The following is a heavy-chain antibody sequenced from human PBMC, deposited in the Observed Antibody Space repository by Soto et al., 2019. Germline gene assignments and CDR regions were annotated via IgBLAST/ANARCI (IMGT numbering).Heavy chain of an antibody. Sequence: SSETLSLTCTVSGGSVSSGDYYWSWIRQPPGKGLEWIGYIYHSGSTNYNPSLKSRFTISEDTSKNQVSLKLRSVTAADTAIYYSAKRRYHDYSQYWGQGTVVTVSS. D-gene: IGHD2-2*01. CDR3: AKRRYHDYSQY. J-gene: IGHJ1*01. CDR2: IYHSGST. CDR1: GGSVSSGDYY. V-gene: IGHV4-61*08.